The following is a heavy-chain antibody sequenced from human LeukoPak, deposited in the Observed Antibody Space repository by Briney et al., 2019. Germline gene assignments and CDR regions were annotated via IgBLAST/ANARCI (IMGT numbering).Heavy chain of an antibody. V-gene: IGHV3-23*01. Sequence: GGSLRLSCAASGFTFSTYTMNWIRQAPGKGLEWVSYISGVTISYADSVKGRFTISRDNSKNTLYLQMNSLRAEDTAVYSCAVPQWELLNWGQGTLVTVSS. J-gene: IGHJ4*02. CDR1: GFTFSTYT. CDR2: ISGVTI. CDR3: AVPQWELLN. D-gene: IGHD1-26*01.